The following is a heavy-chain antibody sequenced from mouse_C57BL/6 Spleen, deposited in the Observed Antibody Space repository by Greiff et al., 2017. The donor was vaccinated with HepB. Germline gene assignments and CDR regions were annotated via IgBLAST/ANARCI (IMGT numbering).Heavy chain of an antibody. Sequence: QVHVKQPGTELVKPGASVKLSCKASGYTFTSYWMHWVKQRPGQGLEWIGNINPSNGGTNYNEKFKSKATLTVDKSSSTAYMQLSSLTSEDSAVYYCASERGLRRFAYWGQGTLVTVSA. CDR1: GYTFTSYW. CDR3: ASERGLRRFAY. V-gene: IGHV1-53*01. D-gene: IGHD1-1*02. CDR2: INPSNGGT. J-gene: IGHJ3*01.